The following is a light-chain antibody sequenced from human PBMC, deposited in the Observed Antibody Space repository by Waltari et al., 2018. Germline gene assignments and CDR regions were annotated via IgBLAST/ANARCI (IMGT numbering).Light chain of an antibody. J-gene: IGKJ4*01. Sequence: EVVLTQSPAILSLSPGERATLSCRASQSVRTFAAWYQQKPGQAPRLLIYDASNRATGIPARFRGSGSGTDFTLTISSLAPEDFAVYYCQQRSDWLTFGGGTRVEIK. CDR2: DAS. CDR3: QQRSDWLT. CDR1: QSVRTF. V-gene: IGKV3-11*01.